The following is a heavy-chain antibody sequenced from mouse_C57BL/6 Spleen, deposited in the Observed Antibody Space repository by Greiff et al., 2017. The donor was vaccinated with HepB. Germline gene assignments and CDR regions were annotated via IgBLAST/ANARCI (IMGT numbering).Heavy chain of an antibody. CDR2: SRNKANDYTT. CDR3: ARYADYDGYAMDY. J-gene: IGHJ4*01. V-gene: IGHV7-1*01. D-gene: IGHD2-4*01. Sequence: EVQVVESGGGLVQSGRSLRLSCATSGFTFSDFYMEWVRQAPGKGLEWIAASRNKANDYTTEYSASVKGVFIVSRDTSQSILYLQMNALRAEDTASYYCARYADYDGYAMDYWGQGTSVTVSS. CDR1: GFTFSDFY.